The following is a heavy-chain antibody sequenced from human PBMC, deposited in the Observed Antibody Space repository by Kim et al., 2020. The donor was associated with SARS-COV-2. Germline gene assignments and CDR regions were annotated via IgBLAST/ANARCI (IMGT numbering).Heavy chain of an antibody. CDR2: ISYDGSNK. CDR1: GFTFSSYA. Sequence: GGSLRLSCAASGFTFSSYAMHWVRQAPGKGLEWVAVISYDGSNKYYADSVKGRFTISRDNSKNTLYLQMNSLRAEDTAVYYCARDQYPGDYHVPYYYYYGMDVWGQGTTVTVSS. J-gene: IGHJ6*02. V-gene: IGHV3-30-3*01. D-gene: IGHD4-17*01. CDR3: ARDQYPGDYHVPYYYYYGMDV.